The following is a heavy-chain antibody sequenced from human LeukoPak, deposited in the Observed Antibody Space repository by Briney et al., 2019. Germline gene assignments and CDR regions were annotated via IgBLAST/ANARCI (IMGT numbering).Heavy chain of an antibody. CDR3: ARDRGTTGYYYLDS. CDR2: IYHTGST. Sequence: PSETLSLTCSVSGGPIAEYYWSWIRQPPGKGLEWIGYIYHTGSTNYSPSLKSRVTMSVDASRNQFSLKLVSVTAADTAVYYCARDRGTTGYYYLDSWGQGILVNVSS. V-gene: IGHV4-59*01. CDR1: GGPIAEYY. D-gene: IGHD1-26*01. J-gene: IGHJ4*02.